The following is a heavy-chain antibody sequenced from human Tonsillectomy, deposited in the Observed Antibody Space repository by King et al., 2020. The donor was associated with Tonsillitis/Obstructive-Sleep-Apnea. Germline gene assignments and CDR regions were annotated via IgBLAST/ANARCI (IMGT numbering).Heavy chain of an antibody. CDR3: TRTLHYYYSMDV. J-gene: IGHJ6*03. CDR2: IRSKAYGGTT. CDR1: GFTFGDYA. Sequence: VQLVESGGGLVQPGRSLRLSCTASGFTFGDYAMSWVRQAPGKGLEWVGFIRSKAYGGTTEYAASVKGRFTISRDDSKSIAYLQMNSLKTEDTAVYYCTRTLHYYYSMDVWGKGTTVTVSS. D-gene: IGHD2-21*01. V-gene: IGHV3-49*04.